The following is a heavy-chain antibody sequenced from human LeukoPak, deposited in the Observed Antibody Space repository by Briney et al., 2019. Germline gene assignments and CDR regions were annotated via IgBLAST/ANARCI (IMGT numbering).Heavy chain of an antibody. D-gene: IGHD6-6*01. J-gene: IGHJ6*03. CDR2: ISSSSGTI. CDR1: GFTFSNYS. CDR3: ARVGQLVVSYYYYYMDV. Sequence: GGSLRLSCAASGFTFSNYSMNWVRQAPGKGLEWVSYISSSSGTINYADSVEGRFTISRDNAKKSLYLQMNSLRAEDTAVYYCARVGQLVVSYYYYYMDVWGKGTTVTVSS. V-gene: IGHV3-48*01.